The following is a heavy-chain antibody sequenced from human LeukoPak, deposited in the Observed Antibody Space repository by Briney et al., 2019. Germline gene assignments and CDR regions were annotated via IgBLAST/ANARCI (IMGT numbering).Heavy chain of an antibody. CDR1: GGTFSSYA. Sequence: SVKVSCTASGGTFSSYAISWVRQAPGQGLEWMGGIIPIFGTANYAQKFQGRVTITTDESTSTAYMELSSLRSEDTAVYYCARGHSSSWYPYYYMDVWGKGTTVTVSS. J-gene: IGHJ6*03. V-gene: IGHV1-69*05. CDR2: IIPIFGTA. D-gene: IGHD6-13*01. CDR3: ARGHSSSWYPYYYMDV.